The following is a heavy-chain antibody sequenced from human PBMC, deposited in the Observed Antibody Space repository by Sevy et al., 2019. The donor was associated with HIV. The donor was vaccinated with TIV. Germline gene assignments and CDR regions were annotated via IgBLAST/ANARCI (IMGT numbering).Heavy chain of an antibody. D-gene: IGHD5-18*01. J-gene: IGHJ1*01. CDR1: GLTFSSYW. V-gene: IGHV3-7*01. CDR3: ATILPAGVTAEYFYP. CDR2: INQGGSQE. Sequence: GGSLRLSCAASGLTFSSYWMTWVRQAPGKGLEWVANINQGGSQEYYVDSVKGGFTTSRDKAKNSLYLKINSMRAEETAVYYCATILPAGVTAEYFYPWGQGTLVTVSS.